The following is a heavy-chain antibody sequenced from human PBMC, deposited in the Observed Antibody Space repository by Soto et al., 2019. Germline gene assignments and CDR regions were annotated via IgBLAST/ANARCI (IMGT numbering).Heavy chain of an antibody. V-gene: IGHV3-30*18. J-gene: IGHJ5*02. CDR1: GFTFSSYG. CDR3: AKDLVVVPAAYIWFDP. CDR2: ISYDGSNK. Sequence: QVQLVESGGGVVQPGRSLRLSCAASGFTFSSYGMHWVRQAPGKGLEWVAVISYDGSNKYYADSVKGRFTISRDNSKNTLYLQMNSLRAEDTAVYYCAKDLVVVPAAYIWFDPWGQGTLVTVSS. D-gene: IGHD2-2*01.